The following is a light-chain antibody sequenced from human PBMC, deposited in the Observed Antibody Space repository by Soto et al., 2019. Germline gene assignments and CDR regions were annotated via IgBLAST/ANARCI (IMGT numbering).Light chain of an antibody. CDR1: QSIHTS. V-gene: IGKV3-11*01. Sequence: VLTQSPATLSLSPGERATLSCRASQSIHTSLAWYQQKPGKHPRLLIYDSALTANSVPDRFGGSRSGTEFTLIINSLVHEDFAVYYCQQRNVWPPMTFGQGTKVDI. CDR2: DSA. J-gene: IGKJ1*01. CDR3: QQRNVWPPMT.